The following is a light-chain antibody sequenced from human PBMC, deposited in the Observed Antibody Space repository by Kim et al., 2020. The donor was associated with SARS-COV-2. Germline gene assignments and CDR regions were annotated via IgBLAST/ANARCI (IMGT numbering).Light chain of an antibody. Sequence: FPGERATRSWRASQGVSSYLAWYQQKPGQAPRLLIYDASNKATGIPARFSGSGSGTDFTLTISSLEPEDFAVYYCQQRSNWPPITFGGGTKVDIK. CDR3: QQRSNWPPIT. V-gene: IGKV3-11*01. CDR1: QGVSSY. J-gene: IGKJ4*01. CDR2: DAS.